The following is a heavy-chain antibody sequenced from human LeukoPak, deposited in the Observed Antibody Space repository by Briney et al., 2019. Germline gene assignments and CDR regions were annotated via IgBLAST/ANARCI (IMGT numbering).Heavy chain of an antibody. CDR1: GGSISSYY. CDR2: IYYSGST. J-gene: IGHJ5*02. D-gene: IGHD6-19*01. Sequence: LVKPSETLSLTCTVSGGSISSYYWSWIRQPPGKGLEWIGYIYYSGSTSYNPSLKSRVTISVDTSKNQFSLKLSSVTAADTAVYYCARTSSGWYALTRVPPWFDPWGQGTLVTVSS. V-gene: IGHV4-59*08. CDR3: ARTSSGWYALTRVPPWFDP.